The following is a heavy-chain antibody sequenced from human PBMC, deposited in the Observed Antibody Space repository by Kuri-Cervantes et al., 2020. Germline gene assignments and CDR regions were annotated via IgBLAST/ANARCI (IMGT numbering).Heavy chain of an antibody. CDR2: INPSGGST. CDR3: ARVDVTMIVVGALGAFDI. D-gene: IGHD3-22*01. V-gene: IGHV1-46*01. CDR1: GYTFTSYY. Sequence: ASVKVSCKASGYTFTSYYMHWVRQAPGQGLEWMGIINPSGGSTSYAQKFQGRVTMTRDTSTSTVYMELSSLRSEDTAVYYCARVDVTMIVVGALGAFDIWGQGTMVTVSS. J-gene: IGHJ3*02.